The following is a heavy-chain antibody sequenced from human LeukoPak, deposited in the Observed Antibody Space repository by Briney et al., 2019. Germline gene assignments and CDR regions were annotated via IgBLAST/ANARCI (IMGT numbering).Heavy chain of an antibody. Sequence: PGGSLRLSCAASGFTFSSYGMHWVRQAPGKGLEWVAVISYDGSNKYYADSVKGRFTISRDNSKNTLYLQMNSLRAEDTAVYYCAKDLKGGNGPFDYWGQGTLVTVSS. CDR1: GFTFSSYG. CDR3: AKDLKGGNGPFDY. D-gene: IGHD4-23*01. V-gene: IGHV3-30*18. J-gene: IGHJ4*02. CDR2: ISYDGSNK.